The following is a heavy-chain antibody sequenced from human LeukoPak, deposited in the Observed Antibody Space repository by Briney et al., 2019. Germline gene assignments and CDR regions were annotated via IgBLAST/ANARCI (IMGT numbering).Heavy chain of an antibody. Sequence: PLETLSLTRTVSGGSLSRYYWSSIPQPPGKGLEWIGYIYYSGSTNNNPSPKRRFTISGDTSKDQFSLKLSSVTAADTAVYYCARHKRWLRLRGISYYYGMDVWGQGTTVTVSS. CDR3: ARHKRWLRLRGISYYYGMDV. V-gene: IGHV4-59*08. D-gene: IGHD5-12*01. CDR1: GGSLSRYY. J-gene: IGHJ6*02. CDR2: IYYSGST.